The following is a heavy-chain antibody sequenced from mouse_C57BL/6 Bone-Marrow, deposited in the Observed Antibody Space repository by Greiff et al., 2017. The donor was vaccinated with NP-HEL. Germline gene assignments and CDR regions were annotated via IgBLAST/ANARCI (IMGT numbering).Heavy chain of an antibody. J-gene: IGHJ2*01. CDR2: IYPGDGDT. CDR3: ARDTTVVPYYVDY. Sequence: VQLQQSGPELVKPGASVKLSCKASGYAFSSSWMNWVKQRPGKGLEWIGRIYPGDGDTNYNGKFKGTATLTADKTSSTAYMHLSSLTSEDSAVYVWARDTTVVPYYVDYWGQGTTLTVSS. V-gene: IGHV1-82*01. D-gene: IGHD1-1*01. CDR1: GYAFSSSW.